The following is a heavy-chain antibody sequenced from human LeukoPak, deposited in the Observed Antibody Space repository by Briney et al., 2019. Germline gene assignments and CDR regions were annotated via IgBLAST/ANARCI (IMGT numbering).Heavy chain of an antibody. Sequence: VSGPTLVKPTQTLTLTCTFSGFSLSTSGVGVGWIRQPPGKALEWLALMYWNDDKRYSPSLKSRLTITKDTSKNQVVITMTNMDPVDTATYYCAHSTTDTCYYDSSGYYRPDAFDIWGQGTMVTVSS. D-gene: IGHD3-22*01. CDR3: AHSTTDTCYYDSSGYYRPDAFDI. V-gene: IGHV2-5*01. J-gene: IGHJ3*02. CDR2: MYWNDDK. CDR1: GFSLSTSGVG.